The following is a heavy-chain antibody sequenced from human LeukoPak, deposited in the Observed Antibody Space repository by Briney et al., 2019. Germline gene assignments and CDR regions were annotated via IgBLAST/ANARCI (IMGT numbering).Heavy chain of an antibody. CDR3: TNGAFLDY. J-gene: IGHJ4*02. CDR1: AFTFRSYS. V-gene: IGHV3-48*01. CDR2: ISSGSTAI. D-gene: IGHD2-8*01. Sequence: PGGSLRPSRAPSAFTFRSYSMSRVPHTPQKQPERVSYISSGSTAIYYADSVKGRFTVSRDNDKNSLYLQMNSLRVEDKAVYYCTNGAFLDYWGKGTLVTVSS.